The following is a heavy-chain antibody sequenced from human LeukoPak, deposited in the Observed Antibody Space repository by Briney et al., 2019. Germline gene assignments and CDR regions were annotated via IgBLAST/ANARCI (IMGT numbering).Heavy chain of an antibody. V-gene: IGHV3-21*01. CDR3: ARDREGDYIWGSYRPDWFDP. D-gene: IGHD3-16*02. CDR2: ITSSSYI. J-gene: IGHJ5*02. Sequence: GGSLRLSCAASGFTFSSYSMNWVRQAPGKGLEWVSSITSSSYIYYADSVKGRFTISRDNAKNSLYLQMNSLRAEDTAVYYGARDREGDYIWGSYRPDWFDPWGQGTLVTVSS. CDR1: GFTFSSYS.